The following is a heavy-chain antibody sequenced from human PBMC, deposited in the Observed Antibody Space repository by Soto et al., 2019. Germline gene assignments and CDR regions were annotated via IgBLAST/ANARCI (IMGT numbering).Heavy chain of an antibody. J-gene: IGHJ4*02. CDR1: GYSFTSYW. D-gene: IGHD3-9*01. CDR3: VLGPTLARRYLVY. V-gene: IGHV5-51*01. Sequence: GESLKISCKGSGYSFTSYWIGWVRQMPGKGLEWMGIIYPGDSDTRYSPSFQGQVTISADKSISTAYLQWSSLKASDTAMYYCVLGPTLARRYLVYWYQGTLVSLFS. CDR2: IYPGDSDT.